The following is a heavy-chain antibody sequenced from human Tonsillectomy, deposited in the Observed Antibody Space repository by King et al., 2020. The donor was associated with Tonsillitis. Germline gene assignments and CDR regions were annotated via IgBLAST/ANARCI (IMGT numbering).Heavy chain of an antibody. CDR2: ISAYNGNT. Sequence: QLVQSGAEVKKPGASVKVSCKVSGSTFTSYGISWVRQAPGQGLEWMGWISAYNGNTNYEQKFQDRVTMTTDTSTSTAYMELRSLRSDDTAVYYCARDYGDFRFKNWFDPWGQGTLVTVSS. CDR1: GSTFTSYG. V-gene: IGHV1-18*01. J-gene: IGHJ5*02. CDR3: ARDYGDFRFKNWFDP. D-gene: IGHD4-17*01.